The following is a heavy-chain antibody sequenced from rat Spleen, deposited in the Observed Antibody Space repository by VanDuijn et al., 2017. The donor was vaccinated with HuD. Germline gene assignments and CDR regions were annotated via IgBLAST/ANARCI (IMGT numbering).Heavy chain of an antibody. D-gene: IGHD1-11*01. V-gene: IGHV5-7*01. CDR1: GFTFSDYN. CDR2: LSYDATAP. CDR3: AKEANYGGLMDA. Sequence: EVQLVESGGGFVLPGRSLKLSCAASGFTFSDYNMAWVRQAPKKGLEWVATLSYDATAPYYRDSVKGRFTISRDNAKTTLYLQMNSLTSEDTATYYCAKEANYGGLMDAWGQGASVTVSS. J-gene: IGHJ4*01.